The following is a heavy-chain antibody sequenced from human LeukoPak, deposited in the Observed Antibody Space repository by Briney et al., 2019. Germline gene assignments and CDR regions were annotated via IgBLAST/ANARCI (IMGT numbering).Heavy chain of an antibody. J-gene: IGHJ4*02. CDR3: AKDWWLHRVGYFDY. V-gene: IGHV3-23*01. Sequence: QSGGSLRLSCAASGFTFRSYDMNWVRQAPGKGLEWVSAISGSGGSTYYADSVKGRFTISRDNSKNTLYLQMNSLRAEDTAVYYCAKDWWLHRVGYFDYWGQGALVTVSS. CDR2: ISGSGGST. D-gene: IGHD5-12*01. CDR1: GFTFRSYD.